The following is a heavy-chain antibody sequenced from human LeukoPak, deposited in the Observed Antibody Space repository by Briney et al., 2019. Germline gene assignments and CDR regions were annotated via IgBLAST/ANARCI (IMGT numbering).Heavy chain of an antibody. D-gene: IGHD3-10*01. CDR1: GFTFHEYG. Sequence: PGGSLRLSCAASGFTFHEYGMSWVRQSPGKGLEWVSGINWNGDRTVYADSVKGRFTISRDNAKKSLYLQMNSLRAEDTALYYCARRDYYGSGSPDFWGQGTLVTVSS. V-gene: IGHV3-20*04. CDR3: ARRDYYGSGSPDF. J-gene: IGHJ4*02. CDR2: INWNGDRT.